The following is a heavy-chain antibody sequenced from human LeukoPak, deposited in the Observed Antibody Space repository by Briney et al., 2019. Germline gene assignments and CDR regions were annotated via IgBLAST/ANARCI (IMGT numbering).Heavy chain of an antibody. CDR3: AKGPITYYYGSGSYSH. CDR1: GFTFSSYA. D-gene: IGHD3-10*01. J-gene: IGHJ4*02. Sequence: GGSLRLSCAASGFTFSSYAMSWVRQAPGKGLEWVSAISGSGGSTYYAESVKGRFTISRDNSKNTLYLQMNSLRAEDTAVYYCAKGPITYYYGSGSYSHWGQGTLVTVSS. CDR2: ISGSGGST. V-gene: IGHV3-23*01.